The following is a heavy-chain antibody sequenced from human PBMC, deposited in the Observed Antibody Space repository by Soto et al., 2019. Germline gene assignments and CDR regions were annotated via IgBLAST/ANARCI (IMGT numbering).Heavy chain of an antibody. CDR1: GGSISSYY. CDR3: ARGWYAGGGSGTHYYYYYYMDV. D-gene: IGHD3-10*01. J-gene: IGHJ6*03. Sequence: SETLSLTCTVSGGSISSYYWSWIRQPPGKGLEWIGYIYYSGSTNYNPSLKSRVTISVDTSKNQFSLKLSSVTAADTAVYYCARGWYAGGGSGTHYYYYYYMDVWGKGTTVTVSS. V-gene: IGHV4-59*01. CDR2: IYYSGST.